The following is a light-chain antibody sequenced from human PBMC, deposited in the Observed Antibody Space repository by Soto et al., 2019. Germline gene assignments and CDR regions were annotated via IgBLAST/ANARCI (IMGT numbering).Light chain of an antibody. V-gene: IGLV8-61*01. J-gene: IGLJ2*01. CDR3: VLYMKGDIRV. Sequence: QTVVTQEASLSVSPGGTVTLTCGLTSGSVSSRYYPSWYRQDPGQTPRTLIYSGDIRSSGVPDRFSGSILGSKAALTITGAQADDGAVYYCVLYMKGDIRVFGGGTKVTVL. CDR2: SGD. CDR1: SGSVSSRYY.